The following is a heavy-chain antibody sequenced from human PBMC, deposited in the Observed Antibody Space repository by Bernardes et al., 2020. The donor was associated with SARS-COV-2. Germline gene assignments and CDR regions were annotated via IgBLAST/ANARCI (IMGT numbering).Heavy chain of an antibody. D-gene: IGHD3-22*01. CDR1: GGSISSYY. J-gene: IGHJ6*02. CDR3: ASGAGDSSGYSYYDYYGMDV. CDR2: IYYSGST. Sequence: SETLSLTCTVSGGSISSYYWSWIRQPPGKGLEWIGYIYYSGSTNYNASPKSRVTISVDTSKNQCPLKLSSVTAADTAVYYCASGAGDSSGYSYYDYYGMDVWGQGTTVTVSS. V-gene: IGHV4-59*01.